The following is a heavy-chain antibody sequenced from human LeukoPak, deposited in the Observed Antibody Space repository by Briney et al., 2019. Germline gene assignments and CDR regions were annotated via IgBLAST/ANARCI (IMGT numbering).Heavy chain of an antibody. CDR2: ISGSSSTS. D-gene: IGHD6-13*01. CDR3: ARDLAAAGYFDY. J-gene: IGHJ4*02. CDR1: GFAFSSYS. Sequence: GGSLRLSCAASGFAFSSYSMNWVRQAPGKGLEWISYISGSSSTSFYADSVKGRFTISRDNAKTSLYLQMNSLRAEDTATYYCARDLAAAGYFDYWGQGTLVTVSS. V-gene: IGHV3-48*04.